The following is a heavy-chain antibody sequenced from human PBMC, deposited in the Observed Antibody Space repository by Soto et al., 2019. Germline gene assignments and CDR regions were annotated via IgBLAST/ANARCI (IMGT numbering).Heavy chain of an antibody. Sequence: GGSLRLSCEASGFTFSTYAVTWVRQAPGKGLEWVSAISGSGGGTYYADSVKGRFSISRDNSKNTLYLQMNSLRAEDTAVYYCARVSLGASTFTDFYYYGMDVWGQGTTVTVSS. CDR3: ARVSLGASTFTDFYYYGMDV. D-gene: IGHD1-26*01. V-gene: IGHV3-23*01. J-gene: IGHJ6*02. CDR2: ISGSGGGT. CDR1: GFTFSTYA.